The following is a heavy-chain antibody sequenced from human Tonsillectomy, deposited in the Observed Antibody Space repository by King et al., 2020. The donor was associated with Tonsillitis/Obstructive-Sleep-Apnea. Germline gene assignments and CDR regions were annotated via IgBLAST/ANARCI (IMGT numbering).Heavy chain of an antibody. D-gene: IGHD3-10*01. Sequence: QVELVQSGAEVRKAGSSVKVSCTAPGDVFKQNAITWVRQAPGHGLEWMGGIIPLFGSSNYAQKFQGRISITADDFTSTVYMDLTSLRSEDTAVYYCARAAGPLRLNSYMDVWGKGTTVTVSS. CDR3: ARAAGPLRLNSYMDV. V-gene: IGHV1-69*01. J-gene: IGHJ6*03. CDR2: IIPLFGSS. CDR1: GDVFKQNA.